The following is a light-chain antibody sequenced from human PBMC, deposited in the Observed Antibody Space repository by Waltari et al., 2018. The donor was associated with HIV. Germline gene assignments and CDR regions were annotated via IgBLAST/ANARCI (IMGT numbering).Light chain of an antibody. CDR3: QQRSNWPLT. J-gene: IGKJ4*01. V-gene: IGKV3-15*01. CDR1: HGINNN. CDR2: DTS. Sequence: EAVMTQSPATLSVSPGETATLSCRASHGINNNLAWYQQKPGQAPRLLIFDTSARATGIPDRFSGSGAGTEFTLTISSLQSEDFAVYYCQQRSNWPLTFGGGTKVEIK.